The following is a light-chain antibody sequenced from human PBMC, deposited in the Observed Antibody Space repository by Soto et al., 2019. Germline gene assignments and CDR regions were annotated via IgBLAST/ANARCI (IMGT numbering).Light chain of an antibody. CDR1: QAFGKL. CDR2: GIS. Sequence: DIQMTQSPSSVSASVGDRVIITCRARQAFGKLLAWYQQKRGKATKILIYGISTLQGGVPSRFSGSEDGAEFTLTISSVQPEDSATYYCQRAGTFPLTFGGGTDVEI. CDR3: QRAGTFPLT. J-gene: IGKJ4*02. V-gene: IGKV1-12*01.